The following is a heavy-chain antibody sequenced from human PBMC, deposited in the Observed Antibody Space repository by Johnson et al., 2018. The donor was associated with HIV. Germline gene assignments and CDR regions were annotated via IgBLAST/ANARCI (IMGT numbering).Heavy chain of an antibody. D-gene: IGHD1-26*01. CDR1: GFTFSDYG. CDR2: TSYDGSNK. V-gene: IGHV3-30*03. J-gene: IGHJ3*02. CDR3: ARDVGAFDI. Sequence: QVQLVESGGGVVQPGRSLRLSCAASGFTFSDYGMHWVRQAPGKGLEWVAVTSYDGSNKYYADSVKGRFTISRDNSKNTLYLQMNSLRAEETAVYYCARDVGAFDIWGQGTMVTVSS.